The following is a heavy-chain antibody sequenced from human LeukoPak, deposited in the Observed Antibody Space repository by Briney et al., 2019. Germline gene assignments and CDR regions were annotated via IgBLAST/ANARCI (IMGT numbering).Heavy chain of an antibody. V-gene: IGHV4-34*01. CDR3: ARRYSSGWYDGGADYFDY. D-gene: IGHD6-19*01. J-gene: IGHJ4*02. CDR1: GGSFSGYY. Sequence: KPSETLSLTCAVYGGSFSGYYWSWIRQPPGKGLEWIGEINHSGSTNYNPSLKSRVTISVDTSKNQFSLKLSSVTAADTAVYYCARRYSSGWYDGGADYFDYRGQGTLVTVSS. CDR2: INHSGST.